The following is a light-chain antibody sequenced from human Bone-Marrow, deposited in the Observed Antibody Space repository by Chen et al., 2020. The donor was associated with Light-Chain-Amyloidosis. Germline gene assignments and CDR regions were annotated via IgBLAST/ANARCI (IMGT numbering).Light chain of an antibody. J-gene: IGKJ4*01. CDR1: PTISTH. CDR3: QHRGGWPPLS. CDR2: DAS. V-gene: IGKV3-11*01. Sequence: EVVLPQSPATLSLSPGERATLSCRASPTISTHLVWYQQKPGQVPRLLIYDASTRATGIPARFSGSGSGTDFTLSISSLEAEDFAVYYCQHRGGWPPLSFGGGTKIEIK.